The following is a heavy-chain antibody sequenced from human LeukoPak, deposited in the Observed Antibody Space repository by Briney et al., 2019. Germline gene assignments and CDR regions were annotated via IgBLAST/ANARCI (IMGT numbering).Heavy chain of an antibody. CDR3: ARLQQLVEDH. CDR2: ISSSGSTI. D-gene: IGHD6-13*01. Sequence: GGSLRLSCAASGFSFSSYEMNWVRQAPGKGLEWVSYISSSGSTIYYADSVKGRVTISRDNAKNSLSLQMNSLRVEDTAVYYCARLQQLVEDHWGQGTLVTVSS. V-gene: IGHV3-48*03. J-gene: IGHJ4*02. CDR1: GFSFSSYE.